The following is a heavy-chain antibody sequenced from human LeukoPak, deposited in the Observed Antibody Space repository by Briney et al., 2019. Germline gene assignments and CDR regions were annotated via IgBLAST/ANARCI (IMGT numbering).Heavy chain of an antibody. D-gene: IGHD3-10*01. CDR1: GGSNSSYY. J-gene: IGHJ4*02. CDR3: ARSPRGDDPDYFDY. Sequence: SETLSLTCTVSGGSNSSYYWSWIRQPPGKGLEWIGYIYYSGSTNYNPSLKSRVTISVDTSKNQFSLKLSSVTAADTAVYYCARSPRGDDPDYFDYWGQGTLVTVSS. V-gene: IGHV4-59*08. CDR2: IYYSGST.